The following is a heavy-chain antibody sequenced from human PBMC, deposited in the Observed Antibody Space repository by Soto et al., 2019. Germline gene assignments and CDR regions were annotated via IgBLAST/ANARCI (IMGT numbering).Heavy chain of an antibody. V-gene: IGHV2-5*01. J-gene: IGHJ5*02. D-gene: IGHD3-22*01. Sequence: QITLKEAGPTLVKPTQTLTLTCTFSGFSLTTTGVGVGWIRQPPRRAPEWLALIYWNDNKRYSPSLESRLTISKDTSKNQVVLTMTAMDPVDTGTYYCAHRPASPMTWFGPWGQGTLVIVSS. CDR2: IYWNDNK. CDR1: GFSLTTTGVG. CDR3: AHRPASPMTWFGP.